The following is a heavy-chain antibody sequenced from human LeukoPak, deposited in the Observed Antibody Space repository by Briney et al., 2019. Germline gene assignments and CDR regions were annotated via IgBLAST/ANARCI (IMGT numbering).Heavy chain of an antibody. CDR3: ARDHKNNEPGYSGYDLNFDY. CDR2: IIPIFGTA. CDR1: GGTFSSYA. V-gene: IGHV1-69*01. D-gene: IGHD5-12*01. Sequence: GSSVKVSCKASGGTFSSYAISWVRQAPGQGLEWMGGIIPIFGTANYAQKFQGRVTITADESTSTAYMELSSLRSEDTAVYYCARDHKNNEPGYSGYDLNFDYWGQGTLATVSS. J-gene: IGHJ4*02.